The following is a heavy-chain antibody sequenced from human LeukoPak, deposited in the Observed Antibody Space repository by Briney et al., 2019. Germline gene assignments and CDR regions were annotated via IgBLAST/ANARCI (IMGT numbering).Heavy chain of an antibody. CDR3: ARSQFDY. J-gene: IGHJ4*02. CDR1: GFAFSSYW. Sequence: GGPLRLSCATSGFAFSSYWMLWVRQVLGKGLVWVSRISGDGSTTTYADSVKGRFTISRDNTKNILYLQMDSLRTEDTAIYYCARSQFDYWGQGILVTVSS. V-gene: IGHV3-74*01. CDR2: ISGDGSTT.